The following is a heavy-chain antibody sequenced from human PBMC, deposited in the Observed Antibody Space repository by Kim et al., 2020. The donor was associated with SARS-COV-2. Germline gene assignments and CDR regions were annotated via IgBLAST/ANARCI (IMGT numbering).Heavy chain of an antibody. CDR1: GFTFSSYG. CDR2: ISYDGSNK. CDR3: AKDRSVVVIAATGD. J-gene: IGHJ4*02. V-gene: IGHV3-30*18. Sequence: GGSLRLSCAASGFTFSSYGMHWVRQAPGKGLEWVAVISYDGSNKYYADSVKGRFTISRDNSKNTLYLQMNSLRAEDTAVYYCAKDRSVVVIAATGDWGQGTLVTVSS. D-gene: IGHD3-22*01.